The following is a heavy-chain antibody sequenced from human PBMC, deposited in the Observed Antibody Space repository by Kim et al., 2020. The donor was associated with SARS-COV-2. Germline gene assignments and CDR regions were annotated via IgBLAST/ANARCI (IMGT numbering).Heavy chain of an antibody. J-gene: IGHJ4*02. CDR1: GGSISSSSYY. D-gene: IGHD3-22*01. Sequence: SETLSLTCTVSGGSISSSSYYWGWIRQPPGKGLEWIGSIYYSGSTYYNPSLKSRVTISVDTSKNQFSLKLSSVTAADTAVYYCAITLAYYYDSEYYFDYWGQRTLVTVSS. CDR3: AITLAYYYDSEYYFDY. V-gene: IGHV4-39*01. CDR2: IYYSGST.